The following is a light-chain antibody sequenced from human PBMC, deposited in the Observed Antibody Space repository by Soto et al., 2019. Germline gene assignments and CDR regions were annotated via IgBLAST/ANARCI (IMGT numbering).Light chain of an antibody. CDR1: QGISSF. CDR3: QQLDSYPIT. J-gene: IGKJ5*01. Sequence: DIQLTQSPSFLSASVGDRVTITCRASQGISSFLAWYQQKPGEAPKLLIYAASTLQSGVPSRFSGSGSGTEFTLTISSLQPEDFATYYCQQLDSYPITFGHGTRLEIK. V-gene: IGKV1-9*01. CDR2: AAS.